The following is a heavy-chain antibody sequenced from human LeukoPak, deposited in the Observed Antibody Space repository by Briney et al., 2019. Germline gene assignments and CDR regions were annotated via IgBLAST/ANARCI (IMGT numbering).Heavy chain of an antibody. CDR3: AAMVRGVIRNWFDP. J-gene: IGHJ5*02. CDR2: IRYDGSNK. CDR1: GFTFSSYG. V-gene: IGHV3-30*02. Sequence: PGGSPRLPCAASGFTFSSYGMHWVRQAPGKGLEWVAFIRYDGSNKYYADSVKGRFTISRDNSKNTLYLQMNSLRAEDTAVYYCAAMVRGVIRNWFDPWGQGTLVTVSS. D-gene: IGHD3-10*01.